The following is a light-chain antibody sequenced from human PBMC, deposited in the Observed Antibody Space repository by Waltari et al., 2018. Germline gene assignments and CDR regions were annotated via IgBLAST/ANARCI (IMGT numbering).Light chain of an antibody. CDR2: GAS. J-gene: IGKJ1*01. CDR1: QNGRY. Sequence: EVVLTQSPGTLSLSPGERATLSCRASQNGRYLIWYQQKPGQAPRLLIYGASSRAAGIPDRCSGSGSGTDFSLTISRLEPEDFAVYYCQNHERLPAVFGQGTKVEIK. CDR3: QNHERLPAV. V-gene: IGKV3-20*01.